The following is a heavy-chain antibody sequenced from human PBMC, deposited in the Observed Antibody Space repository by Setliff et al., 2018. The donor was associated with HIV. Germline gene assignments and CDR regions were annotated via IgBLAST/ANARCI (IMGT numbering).Heavy chain of an antibody. J-gene: IGHJ6*04. Sequence: SETLSLTCTVSSGSINSGSYYWSWIRQSAGKGLEWIGHIYTSGYTNYNPSLKSRVTISVDTSKNQFSLNLNSVTAADTAIYYCTRRGADSYYPRPLDVWGKGTTVTVSS. CDR3: TRRGADSYYPRPLDV. D-gene: IGHD3-10*01. CDR1: SGSINSGSYY. V-gene: IGHV4-61*09. CDR2: IYTSGYT.